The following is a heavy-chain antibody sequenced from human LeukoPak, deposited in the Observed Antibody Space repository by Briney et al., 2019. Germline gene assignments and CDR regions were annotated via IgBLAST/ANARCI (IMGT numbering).Heavy chain of an antibody. CDR1: GYTFTSYY. CDR2: INPSGGST. Sequence: ASVKVSCKSSGYTFTSYYMHWVRQAPGQGLEWMGIINPSGGSTSYAQKFQGRVTMTRDTSTSTVYMELSSLRSEDTAVYYCARDYCTNGVCYPWTDWGQGTLVTVSS. V-gene: IGHV1-46*01. J-gene: IGHJ4*02. CDR3: ARDYCTNGVCYPWTD. D-gene: IGHD2-8*01.